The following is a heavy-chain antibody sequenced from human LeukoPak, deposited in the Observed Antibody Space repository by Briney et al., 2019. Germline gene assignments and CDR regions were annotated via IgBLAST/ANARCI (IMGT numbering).Heavy chain of an antibody. CDR2: ISYDGSNK. CDR1: GFTFSSYG. CDR3: AKTLRPNSGWYRGTMYYFDY. Sequence: GGSLRLSCAASGFTFSSYGMHWVRQAPGKGLEWVAVISYDGSNKYYADSVKGRFTISRDNSKNTLYLQMNSLRAEDTAVYYCAKTLRPNSGWYRGTMYYFDYWGQGTLVTVSS. D-gene: IGHD6-19*01. V-gene: IGHV3-30*18. J-gene: IGHJ4*02.